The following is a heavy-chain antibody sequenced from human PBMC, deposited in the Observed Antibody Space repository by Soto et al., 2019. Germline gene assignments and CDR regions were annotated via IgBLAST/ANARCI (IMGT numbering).Heavy chain of an antibody. V-gene: IGHV5-51*01. CDR3: ARGQSIAARPGSGDYYYYMDV. CDR2: IYPGDSDT. D-gene: IGHD6-6*01. J-gene: IGHJ6*03. CDR1: GYSFTSYW. Sequence: GESLKISCKGSGYSFTSYWIGWVRQMPGKGLEWMGTIYPGDSDTRYSPSFQGQVTISADKSISTAYLQWSSLKASDTAMYYCARGQSIAARPGSGDYYYYMDVWGKGTTVTVSS.